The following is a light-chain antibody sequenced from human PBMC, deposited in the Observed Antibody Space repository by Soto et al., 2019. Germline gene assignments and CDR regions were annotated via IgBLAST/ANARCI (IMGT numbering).Light chain of an antibody. J-gene: IGKJ4*01. Sequence: ETVMTQSPATLSVSPGERAILSCRASQSIRSTLAWFQQKPGQAPRLLIYDASNRATGIPARFSGSGSGTDFTLTISSLEPEDFAVYYCQQRNNWPPVTFGGGTKVDIK. CDR3: QQRNNWPPVT. CDR2: DAS. CDR1: QSIRST. V-gene: IGKV3-11*01.